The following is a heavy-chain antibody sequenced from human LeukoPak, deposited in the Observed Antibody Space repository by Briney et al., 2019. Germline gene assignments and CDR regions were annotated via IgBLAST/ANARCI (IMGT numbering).Heavy chain of an antibody. D-gene: IGHD3-22*01. CDR3: ARDRAYYDSSGYYYVRFWYFDL. Sequence: PGGSLRLSCAASGFTFSSYSMNWVRQAPGKGLEWVSSISSSSSYIYYADSVKGRFTISRDNAKNSLYLQMNSLRAEDTAVYYCARDRAYYDSSGYYYVRFWYFDLWGRGTLVTVSS. V-gene: IGHV3-21*01. CDR2: ISSSSSYI. J-gene: IGHJ2*01. CDR1: GFTFSSYS.